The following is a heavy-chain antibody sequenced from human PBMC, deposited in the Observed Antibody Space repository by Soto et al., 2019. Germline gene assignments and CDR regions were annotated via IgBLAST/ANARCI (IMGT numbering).Heavy chain of an antibody. CDR3: ARGVYNWYFAL. V-gene: IGHV1-46*02. CDR1: GYTFNSYY. D-gene: IGHD3-10*01. J-gene: IGHJ2*01. CDR2: FNPSGGST. Sequence: QVQLVQSGAEVTKPGASVKVSCKASGYTFNSYYIHWGRQAPGQGLERMGIFNPSGGSTHYPPKLQGRVTLTRKTSTSTVDLEMSSLRSEQKAIYDCARGVYNWYFALWGRGTLVTVSS.